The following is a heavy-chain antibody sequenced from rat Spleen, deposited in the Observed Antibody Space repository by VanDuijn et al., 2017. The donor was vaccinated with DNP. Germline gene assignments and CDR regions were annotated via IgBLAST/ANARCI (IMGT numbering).Heavy chain of an antibody. V-gene: IGHV5-22*01. CDR2: ITYDGDST. D-gene: IGHD1-4*01. CDR1: GFTFSDYY. CDR3: ARPYGYNNGGFAY. J-gene: IGHJ3*01. Sequence: EVQLVESGGGLVQPGRSLRLSCVASGFTFSDYYMAWVRQAPTKGLEWVAYITYDGDSTYYRDSVKGRFTISRDNAKSTLYLQMNSLRSEDMATYYCARPYGYNNGGFAYWGQGTLVTVSS.